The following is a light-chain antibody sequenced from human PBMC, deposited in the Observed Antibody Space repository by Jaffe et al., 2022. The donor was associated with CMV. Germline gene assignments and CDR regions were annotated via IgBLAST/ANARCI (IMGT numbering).Light chain of an antibody. CDR3: QEYNTYSPT. CDR1: QSIGTW. J-gene: IGKJ1*01. V-gene: IGKV1-5*03. Sequence: DIQMTQSPSTLPASVGDRVIITCRASQSIGTWMAWYQHKAGKAPKLLIYKGSTLESGVPSRFSGSGSGTDFTLTISSLQSDDVATYYCQEYNTYSPTFGQGTKVEIK. CDR2: KGS.